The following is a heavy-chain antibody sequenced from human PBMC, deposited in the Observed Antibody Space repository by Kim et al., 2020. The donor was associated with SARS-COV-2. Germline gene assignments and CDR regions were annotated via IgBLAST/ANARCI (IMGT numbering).Heavy chain of an antibody. CDR2: GNT. Sequence: GNTYYTDSVKGRFTVSRDNSKNTLYVQMNSLRGEDTAVYYCAAFYEYCVYWVQGTQVTVSS. V-gene: IGHV3-66*01. D-gene: IGHD3-22*01. CDR3: AAFYEYCVY. J-gene: IGHJ4*02.